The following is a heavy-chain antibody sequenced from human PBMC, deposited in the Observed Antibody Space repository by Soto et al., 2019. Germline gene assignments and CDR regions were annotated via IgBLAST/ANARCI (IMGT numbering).Heavy chain of an antibody. Sequence: PGGSLRLSCAASGFTFSSYAMNWVRQAPGKGLEWVSVISSSGGTTYYADSVKGRFATSRDNSKNTLYLHMISLRAEDTAVYYCAKRGMAGPDKDAFDMWGQGTVVTV. CDR3: AKRGMAGPDKDAFDM. V-gene: IGHV3-23*01. D-gene: IGHD2-8*01. CDR1: GFTFSSYA. J-gene: IGHJ3*02. CDR2: ISSSGGTT.